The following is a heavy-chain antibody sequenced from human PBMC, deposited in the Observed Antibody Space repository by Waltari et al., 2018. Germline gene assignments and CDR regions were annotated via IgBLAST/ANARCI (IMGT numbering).Heavy chain of an antibody. CDR2: TYYRSKWYY. D-gene: IGHD7-27*01. J-gene: IGHJ5*02. Sequence: QVQLQQSGPGLVKPSQTLSLTCVISGDSVSSNSGAWNWIRQSPSRGLEWLGRTYYRSKWYYDYELPGNSGITINPETSKNPFSLQVNSVTPEDTAVYYCARDKGPYDNTWGWFDPWGQGTLVTVSS. CDR3: ARDKGPYDNTWGWFDP. V-gene: IGHV6-1*01. CDR1: GDSVSSNSGA.